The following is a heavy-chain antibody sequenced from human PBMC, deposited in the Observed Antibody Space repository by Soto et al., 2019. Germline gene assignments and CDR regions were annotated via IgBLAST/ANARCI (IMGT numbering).Heavy chain of an antibody. CDR1: GGTFSSYA. Sequence: SVKVSCKASGGTFSSYAISWVRQAPGQGLEWMGGIIPIFGTANYAQKFQGRVTITADKSTSTAYMELSSLRSEDTAVYYCASRQYQIGADYNGMDVWGQGTTVTV. D-gene: IGHD2-2*01. CDR2: IIPIFGTA. J-gene: IGHJ6*02. V-gene: IGHV1-69*06. CDR3: ASRQYQIGADYNGMDV.